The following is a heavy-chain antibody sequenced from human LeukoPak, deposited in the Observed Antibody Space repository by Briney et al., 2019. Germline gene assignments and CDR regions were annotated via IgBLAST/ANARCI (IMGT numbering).Heavy chain of an antibody. CDR2: LYYSGST. J-gene: IGHJ4*02. CDR1: GYSISSSNW. CDR3: SRESGAFCPFGY. V-gene: IGHV4-28*03. Sequence: SETLSLTCSVSGYSISSSNWWVWIRQPPGKGLEWIGYLYYSGSTNYNPSLKSRVTISVDTSKNQFSLKLSSVTAADTAIYYCSRESGAFCPFGYWGQGTLVIVPS. D-gene: IGHD1-26*01.